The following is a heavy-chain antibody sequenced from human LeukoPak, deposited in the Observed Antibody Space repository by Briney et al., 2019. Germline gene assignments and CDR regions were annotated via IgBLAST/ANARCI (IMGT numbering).Heavy chain of an antibody. Sequence: TDTLSLTCTVSGYSISSGYNWGWIRQPPGKGLEWIGSIYHSGSTYYKPSLKSRVTISVDTSKNQFSLKLSSVTAADTAVYYCARDHVVTMIVVVGFDYWGQGSLVTVSS. J-gene: IGHJ4*02. CDR1: GYSISSGYN. CDR3: ARDHVVTMIVVVGFDY. D-gene: IGHD3-22*01. V-gene: IGHV4-38-2*02. CDR2: IYHSGST.